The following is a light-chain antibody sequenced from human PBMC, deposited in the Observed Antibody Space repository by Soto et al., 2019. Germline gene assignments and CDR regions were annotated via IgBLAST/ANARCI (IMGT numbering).Light chain of an antibody. Sequence: QSALTQPASVSGSPGQSITTSCTGGSGDIGSHNLVSWYQQYLGKAPKVIIYATTKRPSGVSDRFSGSKSGSVASLTISGLQADDEANYYCCSHVNDFTHWIFGGGTKLTVL. CDR2: ATT. J-gene: IGLJ3*02. CDR3: CSHVNDFTHWI. CDR1: SGDIGSHNL. V-gene: IGLV2-23*01.